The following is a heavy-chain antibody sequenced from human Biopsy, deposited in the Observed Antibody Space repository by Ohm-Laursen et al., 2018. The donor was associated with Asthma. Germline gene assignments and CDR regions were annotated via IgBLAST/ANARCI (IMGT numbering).Heavy chain of an antibody. D-gene: IGHD6-19*01. CDR1: GFSFSNFA. CDR3: ARGDSSGWSHYYFDY. J-gene: IGHJ4*02. V-gene: IGHV3-53*01. CDR2: IYSGDNT. Sequence: SLRLSCAASGFSFSNFAIHWVRQAPGKGLEWVSLIYSGDNTYYADSVKGRFTISRDYSKNTLYLQMHSLRAEDTAVYYCARGDSSGWSHYYFDYWGQGTLVTVSS.